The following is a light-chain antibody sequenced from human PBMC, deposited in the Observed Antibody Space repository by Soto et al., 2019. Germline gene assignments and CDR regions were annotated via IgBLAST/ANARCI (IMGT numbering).Light chain of an antibody. CDR2: GVS. CDR3: HSYNDWPFD. CDR1: ESLFGC. J-gene: IGKJ2*01. Sequence: EIVMTQSPATLSASPGESVSISCRASESLFGCLAWYHQKAGQPPRLLIYGVSTKATGVPARFSGSVSAADFIVAISSVQSDDYAVYYCHSYNDWPFDFGQGAKLAI. V-gene: IGKV3-15*01.